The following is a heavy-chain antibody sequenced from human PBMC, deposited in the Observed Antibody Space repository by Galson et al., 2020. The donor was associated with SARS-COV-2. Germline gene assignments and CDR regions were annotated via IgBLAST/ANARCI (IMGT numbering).Heavy chain of an antibody. Sequence: SETLSLTCSVSGASTSSNYWSWIRQSPGKEPEWIGYIYNSGTTTYNPSLKSRVTMSLDTSRHQISLMVNSVTAADTAVYYCAKTALFCSCDGCNYFDYWGPGILVTVAS. CDR1: GASTSSNY. D-gene: IGHD2-15*01. CDR2: IYNSGTT. V-gene: IGHV4-59*01. CDR3: AKTALFCSCDGCNYFDY. J-gene: IGHJ4*02.